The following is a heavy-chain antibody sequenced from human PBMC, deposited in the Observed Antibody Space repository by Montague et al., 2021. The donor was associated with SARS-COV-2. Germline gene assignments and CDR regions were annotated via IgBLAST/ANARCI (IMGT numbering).Heavy chain of an antibody. CDR1: GGSFSGYY. V-gene: IGHV4-34*01. Sequence: SETLSLTCTVPGGSFSGYYWSWIRQPPGKGLEWIGYINYSGSTNYNPSLKSRVTISVDTSKNQFSLKLSSVTAADTAVYYCARRGACGGPRFDYWGQGTLVSVSS. D-gene: IGHD2-21*01. CDR2: INYSGST. J-gene: IGHJ4*02. CDR3: ARRGACGGPRFDY.